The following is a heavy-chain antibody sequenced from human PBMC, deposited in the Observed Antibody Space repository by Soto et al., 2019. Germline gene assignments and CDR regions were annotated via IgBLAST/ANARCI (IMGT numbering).Heavy chain of an antibody. CDR2: ISGSGGST. Sequence: EVQLLESGGGLVQPGGSLRLSCAASGFTFSSYAMSWVRQAPGKGLEWVSAISGSGGSTYYEDSVKGRFTISRDNSKNTLYLQMNSLRAEDTAVYYCAKGERYSSGWTRDYWYFDLWGRGTLVTVSS. CDR3: AKGERYSSGWTRDYWYFDL. D-gene: IGHD6-19*01. CDR1: GFTFSSYA. J-gene: IGHJ2*01. V-gene: IGHV3-23*01.